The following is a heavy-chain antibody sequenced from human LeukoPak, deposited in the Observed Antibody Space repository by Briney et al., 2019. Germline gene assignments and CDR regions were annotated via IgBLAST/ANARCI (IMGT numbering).Heavy chain of an antibody. V-gene: IGHV1-2*02. CDR1: GYTFTGYY. J-gene: IGHJ5*02. CDR3: AALAMVRGVITWFDP. CDR2: INPNSGGT. D-gene: IGHD3-10*01. Sequence: ASVKVSCKASGYTFTGYYMHWVRQAPGQGLEWMGWINPNSGGTNYAQKFRGRVTMTRDTSISTAYMELSRLRSDDTAVYYCAALAMVRGVITWFDPWGKGTLVTVSS.